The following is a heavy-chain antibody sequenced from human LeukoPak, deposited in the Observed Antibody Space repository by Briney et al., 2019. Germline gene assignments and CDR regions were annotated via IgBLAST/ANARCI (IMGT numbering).Heavy chain of an antibody. Sequence: GGSLRLSCAASGFTFSSYGMHWVRQAPGKGLEWVAFIRYDGSNKYYADSVKGRFTISRDNSKNTLYLQMNSLRAEDTAVYYCAEDRVFRSSWYYFDYWGQGTLVTVSS. V-gene: IGHV3-30*02. CDR3: AEDRVFRSSWYYFDY. CDR2: IRYDGSNK. J-gene: IGHJ4*02. D-gene: IGHD6-13*01. CDR1: GFTFSSYG.